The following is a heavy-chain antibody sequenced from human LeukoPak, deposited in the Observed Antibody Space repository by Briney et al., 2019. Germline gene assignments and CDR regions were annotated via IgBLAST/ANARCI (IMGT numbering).Heavy chain of an antibody. CDR1: GFTFSSYW. D-gene: IGHD6-13*01. Sequence: GGSLRLSCAASGFTFSSYWMSWVRQAPGKGLEWVANIKRDGSEKYYVDSVKGRFTISRDNAKNSLYLQMNSLRAEDTAVYYCARDLYSSSWFLAFDIWGQGTMVTVSS. V-gene: IGHV3-7*01. J-gene: IGHJ3*02. CDR3: ARDLYSSSWFLAFDI. CDR2: IKRDGSEK.